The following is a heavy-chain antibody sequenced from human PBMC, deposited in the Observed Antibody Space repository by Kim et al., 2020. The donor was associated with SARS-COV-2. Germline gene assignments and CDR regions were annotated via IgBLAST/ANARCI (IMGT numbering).Heavy chain of an antibody. V-gene: IGHV3-74*01. J-gene: IGHJ1*01. CDR3: ARAGVYDISGYYGFFHH. Sequence: MCRFTISRDNAESTLYLQMNSLRPEDTAVYYCARAGVYDISGYYGFFHHWGRGALVTVSS. D-gene: IGHD3-22*01.